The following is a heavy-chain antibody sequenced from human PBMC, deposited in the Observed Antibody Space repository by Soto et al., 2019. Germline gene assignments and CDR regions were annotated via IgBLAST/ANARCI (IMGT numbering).Heavy chain of an antibody. CDR1: GGTFSSYA. CDR2: IIPIFGTA. V-gene: IGHV1-69*13. J-gene: IGHJ5*02. CDR3: ARPLAVAGTLNGWFDP. Sequence: ASVKVSCKASGGTFSSYAISWLRQAPGQGLEWMGGIIPIFGTANYAQKFQGRVTITADESTSTAYMELSSLRSEDTAVYYCARPLAVAGTLNGWFDPWGQGTLVTVSS. D-gene: IGHD6-19*01.